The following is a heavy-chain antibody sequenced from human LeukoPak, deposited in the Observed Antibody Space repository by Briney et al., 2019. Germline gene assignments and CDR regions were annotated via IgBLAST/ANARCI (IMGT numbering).Heavy chain of an antibody. CDR1: GFTFSDYY. J-gene: IGHJ4*02. V-gene: IGHV3-11*01. Sequence: GGSLRLSCAASGFTFSDYYMTWIRQAPGKGLEWVSFISSSGDSLYYADSVRGRFTISRDNAKNSLFLQMDSLRAEDTAVYYCAKAWGITMIVVVIHEWDYWGQGTLVTVSS. CDR2: ISSSGDSL. D-gene: IGHD3-22*01. CDR3: AKAWGITMIVVVIHEWDY.